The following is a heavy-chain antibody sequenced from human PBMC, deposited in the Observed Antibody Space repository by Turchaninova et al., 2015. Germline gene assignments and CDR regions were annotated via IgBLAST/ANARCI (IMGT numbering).Heavy chain of an antibody. CDR1: GASTSSTNYY. CDR3: ATYPLGSSGWYAFDI. Sequence: QLQLPESGPGLVTPSETLSLPCTVPGASTSSTNYYWAWIRQPPGKGLEWIWSIFYTGRTYYNPSLTSRVTMSVHTSENQFSLKLSSVTAADTAVNYCATYPLGSSGWYAFDIWGQGTMVTVSS. CDR2: IFYTGRT. D-gene: IGHD6-19*01. J-gene: IGHJ3*02. V-gene: IGHV4-39*01.